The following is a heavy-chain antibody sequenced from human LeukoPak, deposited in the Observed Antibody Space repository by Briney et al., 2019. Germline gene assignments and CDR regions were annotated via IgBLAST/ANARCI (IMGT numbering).Heavy chain of an antibody. Sequence: GGSLRLSCAASGFTFSSYAMSWVRQAPGKGLEWVSAISGSGGSTYYADSVKGRFTISRDSAKNTLYLQMNSLRAEDTAVYYCARVSVGRYYFDNWGQGTPVTVS. CDR3: ARVSVGRYYFDN. D-gene: IGHD3-3*02. CDR1: GFTFSSYA. J-gene: IGHJ4*02. V-gene: IGHV3-23*01. CDR2: ISGSGGST.